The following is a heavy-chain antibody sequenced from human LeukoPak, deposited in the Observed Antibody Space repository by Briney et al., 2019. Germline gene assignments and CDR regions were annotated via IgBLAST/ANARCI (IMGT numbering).Heavy chain of an antibody. CDR1: GYTLTELS. CDR3: ATDRMWYSSSWYYFDY. Sequence: ASVKVSCKVSGYTLTELSMHWVRQAPGKGLEWMGGFDPEDGETIYAQKFQGRVTMTEDTPTDTAYMELSSLRSEDTAVYYCATDRMWYSSSWYYFDYWGQGTLVTVSS. CDR2: FDPEDGET. J-gene: IGHJ4*02. D-gene: IGHD6-13*01. V-gene: IGHV1-24*01.